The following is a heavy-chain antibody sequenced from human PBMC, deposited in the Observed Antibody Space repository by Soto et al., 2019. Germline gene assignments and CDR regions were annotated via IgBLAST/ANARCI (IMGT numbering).Heavy chain of an antibody. CDR1: GGSISSGDYY. CDR2: IYYSGST. V-gene: IGHV4-30-4*01. CDR3: ARAEGQNYYYGMDV. J-gene: IGHJ6*02. Sequence: SATLSLTCTVSGGSISSGDYYWSWIRQPPGKGLEWIGYIYYSGSTYYNPSLKSRVTISVDTSKNQFSLKLSSVTAADTAVYYCARAEGQNYYYGMDVWGQGTTVTVS.